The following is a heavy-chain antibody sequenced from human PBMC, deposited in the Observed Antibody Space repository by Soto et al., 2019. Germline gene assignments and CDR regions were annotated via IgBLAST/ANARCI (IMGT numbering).Heavy chain of an antibody. D-gene: IGHD1-26*01. CDR3: ARRGSGSYYDY. J-gene: IGHJ4*02. Sequence: EVQLLESGGGLVQPGGSLRLSCAASGFTFSSYAMRWVRQAPGKGLEWVSAISGSGGSMYYADSVKGRFTISRDNSKNTLYLQMTSLRAKDTAVYYCARRGSGSYYDYWGQGTLVTVSS. V-gene: IGHV3-23*01. CDR2: ISGSGGSM. CDR1: GFTFSSYA.